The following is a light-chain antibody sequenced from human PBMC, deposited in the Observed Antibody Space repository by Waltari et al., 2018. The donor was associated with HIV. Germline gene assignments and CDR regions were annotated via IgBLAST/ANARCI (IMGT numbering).Light chain of an antibody. Sequence: QSALTQPASVSESPGQSITISCTGTGSDIGTYNPFSWYQQYPGKAPKLIIYEVNKRPSGVSSRFSGSKSGNTASLTVSGLQAEDEADYYCSSYAGSSTLWVFGGGTQLTVL. V-gene: IGLV2-23*02. CDR2: EVN. CDR3: SSYAGSSTLWV. CDR1: GSDIGTYNP. J-gene: IGLJ3*02.